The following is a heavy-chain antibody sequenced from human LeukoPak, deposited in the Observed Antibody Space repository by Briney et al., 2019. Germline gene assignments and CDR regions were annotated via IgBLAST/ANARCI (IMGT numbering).Heavy chain of an antibody. D-gene: IGHD5-24*01. CDR1: GGSISSSSYY. Sequence: SETLSLTCTVPGGSISSSSYYWSWIRQPAGKGLEWIGHIYTSGSTNYNPSLMSRVTISVDTSKSQFSLKLSSVTAADTAVYYCARGRGGYNGLAFFDYWGQGTLVTVSS. J-gene: IGHJ4*02. CDR3: ARGRGGYNGLAFFDY. V-gene: IGHV4-61*09. CDR2: IYTSGST.